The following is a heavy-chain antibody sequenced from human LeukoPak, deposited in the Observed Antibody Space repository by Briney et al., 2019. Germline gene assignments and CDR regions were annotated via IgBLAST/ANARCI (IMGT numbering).Heavy chain of an antibody. V-gene: IGHV4-39*01. D-gene: IGHD5-18*01. J-gene: IGHJ2*01. CDR2: IYYSGST. CDR1: GGSISSSSYY. CDR3: ARTYSYGPRGYFDL. Sequence: SETLSLTCTVSGGSISSSSYYWGWIRQPPGKGLEWIGSIYYSGSTYYNPSLKSRVTISVDTSKNQSSLKLSSVTAADTAVYYCARTYSYGPRGYFDLWGRGTLVTVSS.